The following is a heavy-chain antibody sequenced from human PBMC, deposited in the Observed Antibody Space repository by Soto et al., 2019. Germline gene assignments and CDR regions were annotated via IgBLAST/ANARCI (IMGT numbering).Heavy chain of an antibody. V-gene: IGHV4-34*01. CDR2: INHSGST. D-gene: IGHD6-19*01. CDR3: ARGPGSGWYDYYYYYYYMDV. CDR1: GGSFSGYY. J-gene: IGHJ6*03. Sequence: SETLSLTCAVYGGSFSGYYWSWIRQPPGKGLEWIGEINHSGSTNYNPSLKSRVTISVDTSKNQFSLKLSSVTAADTAVYYCARGPGSGWYDYYYYYYYMDVWGKGTTVTVSS.